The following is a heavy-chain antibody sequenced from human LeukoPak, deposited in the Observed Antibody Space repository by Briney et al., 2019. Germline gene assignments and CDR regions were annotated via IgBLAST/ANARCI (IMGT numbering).Heavy chain of an antibody. Sequence: SETLSLTCAVYGGSFSGYYWSWIRRPPGKGLEWIGEINHSGSTNYNPSLKSRVTISVDTSKNQFSLTLSSVTAADTAVYYCARGHDDSSGYYYFDWFDPWGQGTLVTVSS. J-gene: IGHJ5*02. CDR1: GGSFSGYY. CDR2: INHSGST. V-gene: IGHV4-34*01. CDR3: ARGHDDSSGYYYFDWFDP. D-gene: IGHD3-22*01.